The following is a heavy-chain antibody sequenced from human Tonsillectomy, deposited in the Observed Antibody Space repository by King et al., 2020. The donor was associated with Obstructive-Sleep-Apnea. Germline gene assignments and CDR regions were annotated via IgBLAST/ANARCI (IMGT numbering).Heavy chain of an antibody. V-gene: IGHV3-21*01. J-gene: IGHJ4*02. CDR1: GFTFSSYS. CDR3: AGDEGSSWRFFAC. CDR2: IRSSSSYI. Sequence: VQLVESGGGLVKPGGSLRLSCAASGFTFSSYSMNWVRQAPGKGLEWVASIRSSSSYIHYADSAKGRFTISRDNAKNSLYLQMNSLRGDDTAVYYCAGDEGSSWRFFACGGQGTLVTVSS. D-gene: IGHD6-13*01.